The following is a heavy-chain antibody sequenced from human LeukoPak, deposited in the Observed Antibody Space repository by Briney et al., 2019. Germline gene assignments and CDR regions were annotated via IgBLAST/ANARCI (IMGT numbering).Heavy chain of an antibody. CDR3: ARDKTVGATKFDY. V-gene: IGHV3-7*03. CDR1: GFTFSSFW. Sequence: GGSLRLSCAASGFTFSSFWMSWVRQAPGRGPEWVANIRQDGSEIYYVDSVKGRFTISRDNARNSLNLQMNSLRAEDTAVYYCARDKTVGATKFDYWGQGTLVTVSS. CDR2: IRQDGSEI. J-gene: IGHJ4*02. D-gene: IGHD1-26*01.